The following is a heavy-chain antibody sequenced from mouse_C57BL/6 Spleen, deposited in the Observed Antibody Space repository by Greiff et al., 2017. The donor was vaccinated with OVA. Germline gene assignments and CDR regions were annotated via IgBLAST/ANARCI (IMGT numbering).Heavy chain of an antibody. V-gene: IGHV1-82*01. D-gene: IGHD2-3*01. CDR3: AREEGYDGYYVGAMDY. CDR1: GYAFSSSW. Sequence: QVQLKQSGPELVKPGASVKISCKASGYAFSSSWMNWVKQRPGKGLEWIGRIYPGDGDTNYNGKFKGKATLTADKSSSTAYMQLSSLTSEDSAVYFCAREEGYDGYYVGAMDYWGQGTSVTVSS. CDR2: IYPGDGDT. J-gene: IGHJ4*01.